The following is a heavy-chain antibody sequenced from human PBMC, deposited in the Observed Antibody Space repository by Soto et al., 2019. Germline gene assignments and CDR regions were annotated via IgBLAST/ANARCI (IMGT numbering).Heavy chain of an antibody. CDR3: AREGGVLRLSNWLDP. J-gene: IGHJ5*02. D-gene: IGHD3-3*01. CDR2: IYHNGST. V-gene: IGHV4-61*01. Sequence: PSETLSLTCTVSGDSVSSDSYYWSWIRQPPGKPLEWIGHIYHNGSTSYNPSLQSRLTMSINTSKNQFSLKLSSVTAADTAMYYCAREGGVLRLSNWLDPWGQGTLVTVSS. CDR1: GDSVSSDSYY.